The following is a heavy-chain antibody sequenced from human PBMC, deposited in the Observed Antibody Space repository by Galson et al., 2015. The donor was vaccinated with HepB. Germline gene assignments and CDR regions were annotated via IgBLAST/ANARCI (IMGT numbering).Heavy chain of an antibody. Sequence: SLRLSCAASGFTFSTYWMSWVRQAPGKGLEWVANIKQDGSEKYYVESVKGRFTISRDNAKNSLYLQMNSLRAEDTAVYYCAGDAQRTREKVTTSWTDYWGQGTLVTVSS. CDR1: GFTFSTYW. V-gene: IGHV3-7*01. D-gene: IGHD2-2*01. CDR3: AGDAQRTREKVTTSWTDY. CDR2: IKQDGSEK. J-gene: IGHJ4*02.